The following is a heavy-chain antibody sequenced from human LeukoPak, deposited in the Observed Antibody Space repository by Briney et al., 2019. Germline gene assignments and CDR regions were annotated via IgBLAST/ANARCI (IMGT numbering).Heavy chain of an antibody. Sequence: SETLSLTCAVYGGSFSGYYWSWIRQPPGKGLEWIGEINHSGSTNYNPSLKSRVTISVDTSKNQFSLKLSSVTAADTAVYYCAGLSYYYDSSGYFPFDYWGQGTLVTVSS. V-gene: IGHV4-34*01. J-gene: IGHJ4*02. CDR1: GGSFSGYY. CDR3: AGLSYYYDSSGYFPFDY. CDR2: INHSGST. D-gene: IGHD3-22*01.